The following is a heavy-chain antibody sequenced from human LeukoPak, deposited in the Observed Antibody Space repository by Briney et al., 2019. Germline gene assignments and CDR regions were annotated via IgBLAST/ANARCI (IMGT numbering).Heavy chain of an antibody. CDR1: GFTFSSYG. CDR3: ASLDRGYYYSFDY. J-gene: IGHJ4*02. D-gene: IGHD2/OR15-2a*01. Sequence: GGSLRLSCAASGFTFSSYGMHWVRQAPGKGLEWVAVISYDGSNKYYADSVKGRFTISRDNSKNTLYLQMNSLRAEDTAVYYCASLDRGYYYSFDYWGRGTLVTVSS. CDR2: ISYDGSNK. V-gene: IGHV3-30*03.